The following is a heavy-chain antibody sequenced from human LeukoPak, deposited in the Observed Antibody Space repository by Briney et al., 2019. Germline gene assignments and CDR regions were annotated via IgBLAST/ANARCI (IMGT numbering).Heavy chain of an antibody. V-gene: IGHV4-4*07. CDR3: ARAARLTGTTSCYYGMDV. CDR2: IYTSGST. J-gene: IGHJ6*02. CDR1: GGSISSYY. D-gene: IGHD1-7*01. Sequence: KPSETLSLTCTVSGGSISSYYWSWIRQPAGKGLEWIGRIYTSGSTNYSPSLKSRVTMSVDTSKNQFSLKLSSVTAADTAVYYCARAARLTGTTSCYYGMDVWGQGTTVTVSS.